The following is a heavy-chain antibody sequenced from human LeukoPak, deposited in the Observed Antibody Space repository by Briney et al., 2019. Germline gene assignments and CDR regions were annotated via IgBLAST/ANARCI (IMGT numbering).Heavy chain of an antibody. CDR3: AKDIGSGYCAEH. V-gene: IGHV3-30-3*01. CDR2: ISYDGSNK. J-gene: IGHJ4*02. Sequence: PGTSLRLSCAASAFTFSSYDMHWVRQAPGKGLEWVAVISYDGSNKYYADSVKGRFTISRDNGKNSLYLQMSSLRVEDTALYYCAKDIGSGYCAEHWGQGTLVTVSS. CDR1: AFTFSSYD. D-gene: IGHD2-8*02.